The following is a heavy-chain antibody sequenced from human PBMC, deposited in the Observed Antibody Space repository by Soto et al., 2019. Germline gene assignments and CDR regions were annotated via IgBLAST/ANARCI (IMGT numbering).Heavy chain of an antibody. J-gene: IGHJ4*02. V-gene: IGHV3-48*02. D-gene: IGHD4-17*01. CDR2: ISSSSSTI. Sequence: EVQLVESGGGLVQPGGSLRLSCAASGFTFSSYSMNWVRQAPGKGLEWVSYISSSSSTIYYADSVKGRFTISRDNAENSMYLQMNSLRDEDTAVYYCASPVTTTHTDYYFDFWGQGTLVTVSS. CDR3: ASPVTTTHTDYYFDF. CDR1: GFTFSSYS.